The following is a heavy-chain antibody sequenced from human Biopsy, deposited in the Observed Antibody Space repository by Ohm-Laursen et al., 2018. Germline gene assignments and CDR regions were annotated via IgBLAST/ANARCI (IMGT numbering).Heavy chain of an antibody. CDR3: ARERDP. J-gene: IGHJ5*02. CDR1: GNTFTDYY. V-gene: IGHV1-2*02. Sequence: VASVKVSCKASGNTFTDYYVHWVRQAPGHGLEWMGWIDTINGGARYAQKFQGRVTMTRDTSISTAYMELSRLTSDDTAVYYCARERDPWGQGTLVTVSS. CDR2: IDTINGGA.